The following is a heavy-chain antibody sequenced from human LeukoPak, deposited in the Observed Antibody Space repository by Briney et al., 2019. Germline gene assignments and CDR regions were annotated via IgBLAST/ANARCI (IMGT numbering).Heavy chain of an antibody. CDR2: IIPIFGTA. D-gene: IGHD3-10*01. CDR1: GGTFSSYA. V-gene: IGHV1-69*13. J-gene: IGHJ4*02. CDR3: ARLPGYGSGSPPIYDY. Sequence: ASVKVSCKASGGTFSSYAISWVRQAPGQGLEWMGGIIPIFGTANYAQKFQGRVTITADESTSTAYMELSSLRSEDTAVYYCARLPGYGSGSPPIYDYWGQGTLVTVSS.